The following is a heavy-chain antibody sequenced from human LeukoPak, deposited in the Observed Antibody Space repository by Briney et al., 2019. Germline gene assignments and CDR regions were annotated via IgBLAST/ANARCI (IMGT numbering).Heavy chain of an antibody. Sequence: GGPLRLSCAASGFTFSDYYMSWIRQAPGKGLEGVSYISSSGSTIYYADSVKGRFTISRDNAKNSLYLQMNSLRAEDTAVYYCARGSSSGYNAFDIWGQGTMVTVSS. CDR3: ARGSSSGYNAFDI. CDR2: ISSSGSTI. D-gene: IGHD3-22*01. J-gene: IGHJ3*02. CDR1: GFTFSDYY. V-gene: IGHV3-11*01.